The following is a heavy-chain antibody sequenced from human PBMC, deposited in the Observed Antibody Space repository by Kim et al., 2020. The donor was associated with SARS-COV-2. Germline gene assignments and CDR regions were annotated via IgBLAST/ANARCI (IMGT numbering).Heavy chain of an antibody. CDR3: AKGNIAVAGLFDY. CDR2: IWYDGSNK. J-gene: IGHJ4*02. V-gene: IGHV3-33*06. D-gene: IGHD6-19*01. Sequence: GGSLRLSCAASGFTFRSYAMHWVRQAPGKGLEWVAVIWYDGSNKYYADSVKGRFTISRDNSKNTLYLQMNSLRAEDTAVYYCAKGNIAVAGLFDYWGQGTLVTVSS. CDR1: GFTFRSYA.